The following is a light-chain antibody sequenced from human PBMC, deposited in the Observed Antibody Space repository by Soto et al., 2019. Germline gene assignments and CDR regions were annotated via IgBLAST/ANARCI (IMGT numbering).Light chain of an antibody. CDR1: QTINNY. J-gene: IGKJ2*01. CDR2: SAS. CDR3: QESFSSPRAYT. V-gene: IGKV1-39*01. Sequence: DLQMIQSPSSLSASVGDRVTITCRASQTINNYVNWYQQKPGTAPKLLIHSASTLQSGLPARFSGSGSGTDFTLTISNLQPEDFATYYCQESFSSPRAYTFGQGTKLEIK.